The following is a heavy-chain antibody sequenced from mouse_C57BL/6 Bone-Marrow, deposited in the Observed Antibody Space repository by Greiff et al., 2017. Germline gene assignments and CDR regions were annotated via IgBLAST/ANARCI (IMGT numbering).Heavy chain of an antibody. D-gene: IGHD1-3*01. J-gene: IGHJ3*01. CDR1: GFTFSSYG. Sequence: EVKLVESGGDLVKPGGSLKLSCAASGFTFSSYGMSWVRQTPDKRLEWVATISSGGSYTYYPDSVKGRFTISRDNAKNTLYLQMSSLKSEDTAMYYCARHLVGFAYWGQGTLVTVSA. CDR3: ARHLVGFAY. V-gene: IGHV5-6*02. CDR2: ISSGGSYT.